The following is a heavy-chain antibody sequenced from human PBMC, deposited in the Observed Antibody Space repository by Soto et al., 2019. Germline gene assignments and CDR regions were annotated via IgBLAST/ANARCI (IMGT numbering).Heavy chain of an antibody. CDR3: ARDNGVGP. Sequence: QVQLQESGPGLVKPSQTLSLTCTVSGGSISSGDYYWSWIRQPPGKGLEWIGYIYDSGSTYYNSPLKRRVNITPDTSKNQFSLKLTSVTAADTAVYYCARDNGVGPWGQGTLVTVSS. V-gene: IGHV4-30-4*01. J-gene: IGHJ5*02. CDR2: IYDSGST. D-gene: IGHD2-8*01. CDR1: GGSISSGDYY.